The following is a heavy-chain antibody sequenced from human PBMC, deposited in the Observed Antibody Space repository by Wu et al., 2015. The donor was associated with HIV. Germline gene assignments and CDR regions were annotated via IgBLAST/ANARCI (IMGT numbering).Heavy chain of an antibody. CDR3: ARQFFLAIILLSISIL. J-gene: IGHJ2*01. CDR2: INPSAGST. D-gene: IGHD3-3*01. Sequence: QVQLVQSGAEVRKPGASVKVSCKASGYSFTTYYLNWVRQAPGQGLEWMGIINPSAGSTTYAQKFQGRVTMTRDTSTTTVYMELSSLRSEDTAVYYCARQFFLAIILLSISILWGRGTLVTVAS. CDR1: GYSFTTYY. V-gene: IGHV1-46*01.